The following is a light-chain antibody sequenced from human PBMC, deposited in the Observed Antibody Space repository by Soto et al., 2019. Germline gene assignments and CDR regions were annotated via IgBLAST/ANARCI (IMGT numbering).Light chain of an antibody. CDR1: QPISSNY. CDR2: GAF. V-gene: IGKV3-20*01. CDR3: HHYSSSPPWT. Sequence: EIVMTQSPGTLSLSPGERVTLSCRASQPISSNYLAWYQQQPGQAPRLLIYGAFSRATGIPDRFSGSGSGTDFTLTISRLEPDDFAVYYCHHYSSSPPWTFGQGAKVEV. J-gene: IGKJ1*01.